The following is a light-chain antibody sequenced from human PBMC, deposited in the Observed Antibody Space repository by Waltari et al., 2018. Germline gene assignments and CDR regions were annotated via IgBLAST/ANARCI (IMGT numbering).Light chain of an antibody. J-gene: IGKJ4*01. CDR1: HSVFYSSNNKNY. Sequence: DIVMTQSPDSLAVSLGERATIHCKSSHSVFYSSNNKNYLAWYQQKPGQPPKLLIYWASTRESGVPDRFSGSGSGTDFTLTISSLQAEDVAVYYCQQYYSTLSLTFGGGTKVEIK. V-gene: IGKV4-1*01. CDR3: QQYYSTLSLT. CDR2: WAS.